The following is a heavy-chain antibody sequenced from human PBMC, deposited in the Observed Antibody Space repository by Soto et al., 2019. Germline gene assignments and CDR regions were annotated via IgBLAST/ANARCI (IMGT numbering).Heavy chain of an antibody. V-gene: IGHV4-59*08. CDR2: IYYSGST. J-gene: IGHJ6*02. Sequence: SETLSLTCSVSGGSIRSYYWDWIRQPPGKGLEWIGFIYYSGSTHYNPSLKSRVTISVDTSKNQFSLKLSSVTAADTAVYYCASVRRGGYDSLRYYYGMDVWGQGTTVTVSS. CDR1: GGSIRSYY. D-gene: IGHD5-12*01. CDR3: ASVRRGGYDSLRYYYGMDV.